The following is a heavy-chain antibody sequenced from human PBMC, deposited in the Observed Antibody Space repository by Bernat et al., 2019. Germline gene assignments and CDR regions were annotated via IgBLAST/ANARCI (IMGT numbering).Heavy chain of an antibody. J-gene: IGHJ6*03. CDR1: GGSISSSSYY. Sequence: QLQLQESGPGLVKPSETLSLTCTVSGGSISSSSYYWGWIRQPPGKGLEWIGSIYYSGSTYYNPSLKSRVTISVDTSKNQFSLKLSSVTAADTAVYYCARQGYDFWSGYYPYYYYYYYMDVWGKGTTVTVSS. D-gene: IGHD3-3*01. V-gene: IGHV4-39*01. CDR2: IYYSGST. CDR3: ARQGYDFWSGYYPYYYYYYYMDV.